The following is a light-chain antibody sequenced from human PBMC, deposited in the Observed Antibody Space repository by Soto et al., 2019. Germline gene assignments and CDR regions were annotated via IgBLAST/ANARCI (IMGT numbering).Light chain of an antibody. CDR3: SAYTSSSTWV. CDR2: EVS. J-gene: IGLJ3*02. V-gene: IGLV2-14*01. CDR1: SSDVGGYNY. Sequence: TPPASGSVSAGQSITISCTGTSSDVGGYNYVSWHQQHPGKAPKPMIYEVSNRPSGVSNRFSGSKSGNTASLTISGLQAEDEADYYCSAYTSSSTWVFGGGTKVTDL.